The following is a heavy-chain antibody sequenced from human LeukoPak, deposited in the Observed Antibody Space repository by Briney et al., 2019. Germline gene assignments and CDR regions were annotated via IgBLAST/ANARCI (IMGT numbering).Heavy chain of an antibody. D-gene: IGHD3-16*02. Sequence: PSETLSLTCAVSGYFISSGYYWGWIRQPPGQGLDWIGRVYHSGSTYYSASLKSRLTISVDTSKNQFSLKLSSVTAADTAVYYCARAPYDYVWGSYRVDAFDIWGQGTMVTVSS. J-gene: IGHJ3*02. CDR2: VYHSGST. CDR3: ARAPYDYVWGSYRVDAFDI. V-gene: IGHV4-38-2*01. CDR1: GYFISSGYY.